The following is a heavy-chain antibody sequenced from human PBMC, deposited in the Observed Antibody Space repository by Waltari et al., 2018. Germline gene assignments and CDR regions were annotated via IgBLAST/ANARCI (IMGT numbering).Heavy chain of an antibody. J-gene: IGHJ4*02. D-gene: IGHD3-22*01. V-gene: IGHV4-38-2*01. CDR3: ARSSGYYSFSY. CDR2: IFHSGKT. Sequence: QVQMQESGPGLVKPSETLSLNCDVSGYSIGGYFWGWIRQPPGKGLEWIGSIFHSGKTYYNPSLKSRVTLSVDTSKNQISLKLSSVTAADTAVYYCARSSGYYSFSYWGQGTLVTVSS. CDR1: GYSIGGYF.